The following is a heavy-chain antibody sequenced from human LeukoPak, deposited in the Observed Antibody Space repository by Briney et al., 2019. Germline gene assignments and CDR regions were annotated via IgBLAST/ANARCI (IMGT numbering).Heavy chain of an antibody. CDR1: GFTFSDYY. V-gene: IGHV3-11*04. Sequence: PGGSLRLSCAASGFTFSDYYMSWIRQAPGKGLEWVSYISSSGSTIYYADSVKGRFTISRDNAKNSLYLQMNSLRAEDTAVYYCAKDSRYYYDSSGYYFTGWGQGTLVTVSS. CDR2: ISSSGSTI. CDR3: AKDSRYYYDSSGYYFTG. J-gene: IGHJ4*02. D-gene: IGHD3-22*01.